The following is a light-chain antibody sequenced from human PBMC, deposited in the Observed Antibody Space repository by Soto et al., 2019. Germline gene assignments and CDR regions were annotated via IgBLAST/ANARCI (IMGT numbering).Light chain of an antibody. CDR3: QQYSTDPFT. J-gene: IGKJ3*01. CDR2: DAS. CDR1: RSITNW. V-gene: IGKV1-5*01. Sequence: DIQMTQSPSTLSASVGDRVTLTCRASRSITNWLAWFQQKPGKAPKLLIYDASNLESGVPSRFSGSGSGTEFTLSISSLQPDDFGTYYCQQYSTDPFTFVPGTIVDLK.